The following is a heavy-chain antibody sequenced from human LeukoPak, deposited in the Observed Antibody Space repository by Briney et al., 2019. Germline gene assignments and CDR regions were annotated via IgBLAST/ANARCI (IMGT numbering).Heavy chain of an antibody. CDR2: INHSGST. J-gene: IGHJ3*01. D-gene: IGHD6-19*01. CDR3: VRHPPITVVANGFDV. Sequence: SETLSLTCAVYGGSFSGYYWSWIRQPPGKGLEWIGEINHSGSTNYNPSLKSRVTVSLDTSKNQFSLKLSSVTAADTAVYYCVRHPPITVVANGFDVWGQGTMVTVSS. V-gene: IGHV4-34*01. CDR1: GGSFSGYY.